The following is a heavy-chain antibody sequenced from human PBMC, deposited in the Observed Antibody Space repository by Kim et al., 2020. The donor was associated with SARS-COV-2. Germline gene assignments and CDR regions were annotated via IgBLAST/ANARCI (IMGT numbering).Heavy chain of an antibody. CDR2: ISVTDAI. V-gene: IGHV3-48*02. CDR1: GFTFTTYN. J-gene: IGHJ4*02. CDR3: ARDWNWGIDV. Sequence: GGSLRLSCAASGFTFTTYNMNWVRQAPGKGLEWISYISVTDAIYYADSLKGRFTNSRDYAKNSLDLQMNSLRDEDTAVYYCARDWNWGIDVWGQGTLVTVSS. D-gene: IGHD7-27*01.